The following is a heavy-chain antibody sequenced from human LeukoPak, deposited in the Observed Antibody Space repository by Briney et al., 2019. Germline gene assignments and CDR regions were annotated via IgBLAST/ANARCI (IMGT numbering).Heavy chain of an antibody. D-gene: IGHD6-13*01. CDR1: GFTFGSYW. CDR2: INSGGSST. Sequence: PGGSLRLSCVASGFTFGSYWMHWVRQAPGEGLVWVSRINSGGSSTSYADSVKGRFTISRDNSKNTLYLQMNSLRAEDTAVYYCARDHRSSSWYNYYYYYMDVWGKGTTVTVSS. V-gene: IGHV3-74*01. J-gene: IGHJ6*03. CDR3: ARDHRSSSWYNYYYYYMDV.